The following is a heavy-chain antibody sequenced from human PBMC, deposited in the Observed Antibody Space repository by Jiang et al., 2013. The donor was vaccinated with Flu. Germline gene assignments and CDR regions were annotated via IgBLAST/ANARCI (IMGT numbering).Heavy chain of an antibody. J-gene: IGHJ4*02. Sequence: VQLVESGGGVVQPGRSLRLSCAASGFTFSSYGMHWVRQAPGKGLEWVAVISYDGSNKYYVDSVKGRFTISRDNSKNTLYLQMNSLRAEDTAVYYCAKQRFYYYDSSGYYYDYWGQGTLVTVSS. CDR1: GFTFSSYG. CDR2: ISYDGSNK. CDR3: AKQRFYYYDSSGYYYDY. D-gene: IGHD3-22*01. V-gene: IGHV3-30*18.